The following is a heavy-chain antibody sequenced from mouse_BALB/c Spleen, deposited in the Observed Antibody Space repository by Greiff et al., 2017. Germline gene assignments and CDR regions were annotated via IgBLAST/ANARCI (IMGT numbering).Heavy chain of an antibody. CDR2: IDPANGNT. CDR1: GFNIKDTY. J-gene: IGHJ4*01. V-gene: IGHV14-3*02. CDR3: ARVPGKNAMDY. D-gene: IGHD4-1*01. Sequence: VQLQQSGAELVKPGASVKLSCTASGFNIKDTYMHWVKQRPEQGLEWIGRIDPANGNTKYDPKFQGKATITADTSSNTAYLQLSSLTSEDTAVYYCARVPGKNAMDYWGQGTSVTVSA.